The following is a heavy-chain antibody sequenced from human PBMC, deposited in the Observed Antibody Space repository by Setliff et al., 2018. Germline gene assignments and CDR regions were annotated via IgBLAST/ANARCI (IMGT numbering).Heavy chain of an antibody. V-gene: IGHV4-39*07. CDR3: ARTGTYRYFDY. J-gene: IGHJ4*02. D-gene: IGHD1-1*01. CDR2: IYYSGST. Sequence: SETLSLTCTVSGGSISSSSYYWGWIRQPPGKGLEWIGSIYYSGSTYYNPSLKSRVTISVDTSKNQFSLRLGSVTAADTAVYYCARTGTYRYFDYWGQGALVTVSS. CDR1: GGSISSSSYY.